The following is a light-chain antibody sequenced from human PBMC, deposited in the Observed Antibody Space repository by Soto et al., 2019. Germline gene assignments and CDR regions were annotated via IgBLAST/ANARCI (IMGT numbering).Light chain of an antibody. J-gene: IGKJ2*01. Sequence: EIVLTQSPGTLSLSPGERATLSCRASQSVSSSYLAWYQQKPGQAPRLLIYGASSRATDIPDRFSGSGYGTDFILTISRLEPEDFAVYYCQHYADSPHTFGQGTKLEIK. CDR1: QSVSSSY. CDR2: GAS. CDR3: QHYADSPHT. V-gene: IGKV3-20*01.